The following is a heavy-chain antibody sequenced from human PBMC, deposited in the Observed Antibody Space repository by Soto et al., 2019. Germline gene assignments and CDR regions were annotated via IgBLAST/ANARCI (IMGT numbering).Heavy chain of an antibody. CDR2: IYYSGST. CDR3: ARRDPGYYGSGSSFFDY. D-gene: IGHD3-10*01. Sequence: QVQLQESGPGLVKPSQTLSLTCTVSGGSISRGGYYWSWIRQHPGKGLEWIGYIYYSGSTYYNPSLKSRVTISVDTSKTHFSLKLSSVTAADTAVYYCARRDPGYYGSGSSFFDYWGQGTLVTVSS. CDR1: GGSISRGGYY. J-gene: IGHJ4*02. V-gene: IGHV4-31*03.